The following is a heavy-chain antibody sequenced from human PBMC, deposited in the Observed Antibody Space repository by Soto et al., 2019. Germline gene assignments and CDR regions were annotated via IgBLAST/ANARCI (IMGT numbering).Heavy chain of an antibody. D-gene: IGHD3-10*01. J-gene: IGHJ4*02. CDR3: ARVFSMVRGVIIPPFDY. CDR1: GYTFTSYA. CDR2: INTGNGNT. V-gene: IGHV1-3*04. Sequence: ASVKGSCKASGYTFTSYAMHWARQAPGQRLEWMGWINTGNGNTKYSQKFQGRVTITRDKSASTAYMQLSSLRSEDTAVYYCARVFSMVRGVIIPPFDYWGQGTLVTVSS.